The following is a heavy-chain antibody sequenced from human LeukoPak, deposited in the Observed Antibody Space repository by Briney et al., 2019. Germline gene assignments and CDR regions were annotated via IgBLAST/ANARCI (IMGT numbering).Heavy chain of an antibody. CDR1: GFTFDSYW. CDR3: ATQNGGYYYDSSDTFDI. J-gene: IGHJ3*02. Sequence: GGSLRLSCAASGFTFDSYWMDWVRQAPGKGLEWVSSISSSSSYIYYADSVKGRFTISRDNAKNSLYLQMNSLRAEDTAVYYCATQNGGYYYDSSDTFDIWGQGTMVTVSS. V-gene: IGHV3-21*01. CDR2: ISSSSSYI. D-gene: IGHD3-22*01.